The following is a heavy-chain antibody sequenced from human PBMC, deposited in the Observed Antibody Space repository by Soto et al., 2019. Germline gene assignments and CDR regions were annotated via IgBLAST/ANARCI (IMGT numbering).Heavy chain of an antibody. CDR1: GLTFSNAW. V-gene: IGHV3-15*01. D-gene: IGHD4-4*01. Sequence: GGSLRLSCAASGLTFSNAWMSWVRQAPGKGLEWVGRIKSKTDGGTTDYAAPVKGRFTISRDDSKNTLYLQMNSLKTEDTAVYYCTTDTYSNYPLDYYYYGMDVWGQGTTVTVSS. CDR2: IKSKTDGGTT. J-gene: IGHJ6*02. CDR3: TTDTYSNYPLDYYYYGMDV.